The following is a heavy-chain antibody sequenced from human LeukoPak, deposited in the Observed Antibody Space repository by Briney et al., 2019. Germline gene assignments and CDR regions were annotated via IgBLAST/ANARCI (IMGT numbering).Heavy chain of an antibody. D-gene: IGHD2-2*01. J-gene: IGHJ4*02. CDR2: ISISGSTI. Sequence: GGSLRLSCAASGFTFSRYEMNCVSQAPGKGLEWVSYISISGSTIHYADSVKGRFTISRNNAKNALYLQMNSLRAEDMAVYYCARDRPRVGLDYWGQGTLVTVSS. CDR1: GFTFSRYE. V-gene: IGHV3-48*03. CDR3: ARDRPRVGLDY.